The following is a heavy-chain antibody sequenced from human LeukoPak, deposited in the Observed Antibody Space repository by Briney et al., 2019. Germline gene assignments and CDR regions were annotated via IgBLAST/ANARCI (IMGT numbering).Heavy chain of an antibody. V-gene: IGHV3-64*01. CDR2: ISYDGTGT. CDR3: ARVGASGWFAY. J-gene: IGHJ5*01. CDR1: GFTFNSYA. Sequence: GGSLRLSCAASGFTFNSYAIHWVRRAPGKGLEYVSGISYDGTGTYYANSVKGRFTISRDNSRNTLYLQMGSLRAEDMAVYYCARVGASGWFAYWGQGTLVTVSS. D-gene: IGHD6-19*01.